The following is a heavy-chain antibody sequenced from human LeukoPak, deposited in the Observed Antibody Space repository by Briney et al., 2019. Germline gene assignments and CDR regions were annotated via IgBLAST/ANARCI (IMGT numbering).Heavy chain of an antibody. J-gene: IGHJ4*02. Sequence: GGSLRLSCAASGFTFSSYTMHWVRQAPGKGLEWVAFIHYDGSNNYYADSVKGRFTIPRDNSKNTLYLQMNTLRADDTAVYYCAKDHGSSDWYYFDYWGQGTLVTVSS. D-gene: IGHD6-13*01. CDR2: IHYDGSNN. CDR3: AKDHGSSDWYYFDY. CDR1: GFTFSSYT. V-gene: IGHV3-30*02.